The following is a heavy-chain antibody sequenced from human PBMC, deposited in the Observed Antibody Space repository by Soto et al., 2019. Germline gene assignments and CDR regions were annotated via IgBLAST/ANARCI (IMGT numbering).Heavy chain of an antibody. D-gene: IGHD6-19*01. CDR1: GFSFSSYW. Sequence: GSLRLSCADSGFSFSSYWMHWVRQGPGKGLVWVSRINTDGSSTNYADSVKGRFTISRDNSKNTLYLQMNSLRTEDTAVYYCARDPLAGSQRGYFDLWGRGTLVTVSS. CDR2: INTDGSST. CDR3: ARDPLAGSQRGYFDL. V-gene: IGHV3-74*01. J-gene: IGHJ2*01.